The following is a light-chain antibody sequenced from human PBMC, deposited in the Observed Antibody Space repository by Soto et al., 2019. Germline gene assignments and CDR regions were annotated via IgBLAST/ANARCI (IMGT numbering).Light chain of an antibody. V-gene: IGLV2-11*01. J-gene: IGLJ1*01. CDR1: SSDVGGYDF. Sequence: QSALTQPRSVSGSPGQSVTISCTGTSSDVGGYDFVSWYQQHPGKAPKLMISDVSKRPSGVPDRFSGSKSGNTASLTISGLQAEDEADYYCSSYTSSRLGVFGTGTKLTVL. CDR3: SSYTSSRLGV. CDR2: DVS.